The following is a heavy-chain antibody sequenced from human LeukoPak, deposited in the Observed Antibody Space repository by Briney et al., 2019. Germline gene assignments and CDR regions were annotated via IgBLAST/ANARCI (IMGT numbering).Heavy chain of an antibody. CDR2: IRQDESER. CDR1: GFSFSSYW. V-gene: IGHV3-7*03. CDR3: AKGYGSGSYVPYYYYYMDV. D-gene: IGHD3-10*01. J-gene: IGHJ6*03. Sequence: PGGSLRLSCAASGFSFSSYWMTWVRQLPGKGPEWVANIRQDESERYFADSVKGRFTISRDNAKKSVYLHMSSLRAEDTAVYYCAKGYGSGSYVPYYYYYMDVWGKGTTVTVSS.